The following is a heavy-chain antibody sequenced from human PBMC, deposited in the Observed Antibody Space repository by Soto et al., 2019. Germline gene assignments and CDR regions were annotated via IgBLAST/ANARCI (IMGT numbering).Heavy chain of an antibody. D-gene: IGHD6-19*01. CDR2: IFYSGST. CDR3: AKVEISQWLELDY. Sequence: PSETLSLTCSVSGGSITRGDSFWAWVRQPPGKGLEWIGDIFYSGSTYYSAALKARLTISIDTSSEQFSLKLSSVTAEDTAVYYCAKVEISQWLELDYWGQGTLVTVSS. V-gene: IGHV4-39*07. CDR1: GGSITRGDSF. J-gene: IGHJ4*02.